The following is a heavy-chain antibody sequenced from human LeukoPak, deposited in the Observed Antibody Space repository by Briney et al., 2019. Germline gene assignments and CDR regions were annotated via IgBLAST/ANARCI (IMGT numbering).Heavy chain of an antibody. D-gene: IGHD3-9*01. J-gene: IGHJ4*02. CDR1: GYTFTSYA. V-gene: IGHV1-3*01. CDR2: INAGNGNT. CDR3: ARVYDILTGYYKTLGY. Sequence: ASVKVSCKASGYTFTSYAMHWVRQAPGQRLERMGWINAGNGNTKYSQKFQGRVTITRDTSASTAYMELSSLRSEDTAVYYCARVYDILTGYYKTLGYWGQGTLVTVSS.